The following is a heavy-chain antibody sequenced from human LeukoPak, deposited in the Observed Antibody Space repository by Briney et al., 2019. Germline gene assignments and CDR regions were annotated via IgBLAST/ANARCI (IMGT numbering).Heavy chain of an antibody. V-gene: IGHV3-23*01. Sequence: TGGSLRLSCAASGVTFSNYAMSWVRQAPGKGLEWVSAISGSGGSTYYADSVKGRFTISRDNSKNTLYLQMSSLRVEDTAVYYCATHLRVYSSSSFDYWGQGTLVTVSS. D-gene: IGHD6-6*01. J-gene: IGHJ4*02. CDR2: ISGSGGST. CDR1: GVTFSNYA. CDR3: ATHLRVYSSSSFDY.